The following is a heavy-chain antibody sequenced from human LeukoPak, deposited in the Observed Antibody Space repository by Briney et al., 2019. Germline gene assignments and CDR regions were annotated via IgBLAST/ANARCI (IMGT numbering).Heavy chain of an antibody. CDR1: GFTFSNYG. J-gene: IGHJ4*02. D-gene: IGHD3-16*01. CDR2: ISYDGSNK. V-gene: IGHV3-30*03. CDR3: ARGPLGELYFDY. Sequence: GRSLRLSCAASGFTFSNYGIHWVRQAPGRGLEWVAVISYDGSNKYYADSVKGRFTISRDNSKNTLYLQMNSLRAEDTAVYYCARGPLGELYFDYWGQGTLVTVSS.